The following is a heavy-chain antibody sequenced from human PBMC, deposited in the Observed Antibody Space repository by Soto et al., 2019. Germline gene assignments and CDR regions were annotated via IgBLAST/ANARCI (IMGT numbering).Heavy chain of an antibody. CDR3: AKRERPIYAERITIFGVVISHFDY. CDR2: ISGSGGST. J-gene: IGHJ4*02. Sequence: PGGSLRLSCAASGFTFSSYAMSWVRQAPGKGLEWVSAISGSGGSTYYADSVKGRFTISRDNSKNTLYLQMNSLRAEDTAVYYCAKRERPIYAERITIFGVVISHFDYWGQRTLVTVSS. D-gene: IGHD3-3*01. V-gene: IGHV3-23*01. CDR1: GFTFSSYA.